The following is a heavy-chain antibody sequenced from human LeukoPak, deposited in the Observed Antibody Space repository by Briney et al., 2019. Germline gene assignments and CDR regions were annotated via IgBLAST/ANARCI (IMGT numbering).Heavy chain of an antibody. Sequence: GGSLRLSCAASGFTFSSYAMSWVRQAPGKGLEWVSTISGSGGSTYYADSVKGRFTISRDISKNTLYLQVNSLRAEDTAVYYCAKTPGVAVAGTGLDWGQGTLVTVSS. V-gene: IGHV3-23*01. CDR1: GFTFSSYA. CDR2: ISGSGGST. D-gene: IGHD6-19*01. CDR3: AKTPGVAVAGTGLD. J-gene: IGHJ4*02.